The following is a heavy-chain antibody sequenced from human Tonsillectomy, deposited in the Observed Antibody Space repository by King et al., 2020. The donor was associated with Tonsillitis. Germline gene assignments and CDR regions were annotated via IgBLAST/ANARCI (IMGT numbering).Heavy chain of an antibody. CDR1: GFTFDDYA. Sequence: VQLVESGGGLVQPGRSLRLSCAASGFTFDDYAMHWVRQAPGKGLEWVSGISWNSGSIGYVDSVKGRFTISRDNAKNSLYLQMNRLRAEDTALYYCAKDFRIASLTTVTLFYYYGMDVWGQGTTVTVSS. CDR2: ISWNSGSI. V-gene: IGHV3-9*01. D-gene: IGHD4-11*01. J-gene: IGHJ6*02. CDR3: AKDFRIASLTTVTLFYYYGMDV.